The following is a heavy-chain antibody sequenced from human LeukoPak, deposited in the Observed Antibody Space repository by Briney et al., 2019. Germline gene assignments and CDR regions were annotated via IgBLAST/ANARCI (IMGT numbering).Heavy chain of an antibody. CDR3: ARVGSTSPYYYYGMDV. CDR2: INHSGST. V-gene: IGHV4-34*01. CDR1: GGSFSGYY. J-gene: IGHJ6*02. D-gene: IGHD2-2*01. Sequence: PSETLSLTCAVYGGSFSGYYWSWIRQPPGKGLEWIGEINHSGSTNYNPSLKSRVTIPVDTSKNQFSLKLSSVTAADTAVYYCARVGSTSPYYYYGMDVWGQGTTVTVSS.